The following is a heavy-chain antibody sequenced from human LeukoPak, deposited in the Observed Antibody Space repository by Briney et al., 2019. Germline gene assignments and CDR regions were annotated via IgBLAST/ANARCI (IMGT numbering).Heavy chain of an antibody. CDR2: INPNSGGT. CDR1: GYTFTSYD. J-gene: IGHJ6*02. D-gene: IGHD3-10*01. V-gene: IGHV1-2*04. CDR3: ARQGSRGSGDYYYGMDV. Sequence: ASVKVSCKASGYTFTSYDINWVRQATGQGLEWMGWINPNSGGTNYAQKFQGWVTMTRDTSISTAYMELSRLRSDDTAVYYCARQGSRGSGDYYYGMDVWGQGTTVTVSS.